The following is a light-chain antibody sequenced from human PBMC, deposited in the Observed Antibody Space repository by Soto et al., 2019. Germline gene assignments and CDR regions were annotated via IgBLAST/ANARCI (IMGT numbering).Light chain of an antibody. J-gene: IGKJ4*01. CDR3: QQGFSPLLT. CDR2: GAS. CDR1: QTISAS. V-gene: IGKV1-39*01. Sequence: DIQMTQSPSSLSVSVGDRVTITCRASQTISASLNWFQKKPGKSPQLLIYGASNLQSGVPSRFSGSGSGTDFTLTITDLQTEDSATYFCQQGFSPLLTFGGGTKVDIK.